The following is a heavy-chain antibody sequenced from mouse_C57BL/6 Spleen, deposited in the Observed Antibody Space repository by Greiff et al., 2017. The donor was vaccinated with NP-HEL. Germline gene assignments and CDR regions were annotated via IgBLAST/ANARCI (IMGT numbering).Heavy chain of an antibody. V-gene: IGHV1-18*01. CDR3: ARSRGIYYEYDGFAY. CDR2: INPNNGGT. Sequence: DVKLQESGPELVKPGASVKIPCKASGYTFTDYNMDWVKQSHGKSLEWIGDINPNNGGTIYNQKFKGKATLTVDKSSSTAYMELRSLTSEDTAVYYCARSRGIYYEYDGFAYWGQGTLVTVSA. J-gene: IGHJ3*01. D-gene: IGHD2-4*01. CDR1: GYTFTDYN.